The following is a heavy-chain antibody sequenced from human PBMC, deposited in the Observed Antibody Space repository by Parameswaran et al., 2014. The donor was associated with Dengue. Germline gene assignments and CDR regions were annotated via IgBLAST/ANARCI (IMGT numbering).Heavy chain of an antibody. D-gene: IGHD2-15*01. Sequence: PGASVKVSCKASGYIFTSYIISWVRQAPGQGLEWMGWNAYNGNTKYAQKLQGRVTMTTDTSTSTAYMELRSLRSDDTAVYYCARRPGYCSGTSCYPDYYYYYMDVWGKGTTVTVSS. J-gene: IGHJ6*03. V-gene: IGHV1-18*01. CDR1: GYIFTSYI. CDR2: NAYNGNT. CDR3: ARRPGYCSGTSCYPDYYYYYMDV.